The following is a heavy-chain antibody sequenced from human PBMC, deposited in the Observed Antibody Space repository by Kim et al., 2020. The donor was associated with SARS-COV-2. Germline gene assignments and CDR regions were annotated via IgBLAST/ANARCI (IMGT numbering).Heavy chain of an antibody. V-gene: IGHV3-23*01. CDR1: GFTFSSYA. CDR2: ISGSGGST. Sequence: GGSLRLSCAASGFTFSSYAMSWVRQAPGKGLEWVSAISGSGGSTYYADSVKGRFTISRDNSKNTLYLQMNSLRAEDTAVYYCAKAQRLRWYDPWYFDYWGQGTLVTVSS. D-gene: IGHD4-17*01. CDR3: AKAQRLRWYDPWYFDY. J-gene: IGHJ4*02.